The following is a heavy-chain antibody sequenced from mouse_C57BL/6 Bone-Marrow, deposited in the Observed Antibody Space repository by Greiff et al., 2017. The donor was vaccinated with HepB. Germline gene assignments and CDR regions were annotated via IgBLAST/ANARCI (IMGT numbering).Heavy chain of an antibody. Sequence: VQLVESGPELVKPGASMKMSCKASGYTFTDYGISWVKQRTGQGLEWIGEIYPGSGSTYYNEKFKGKATLTADKSSNTAYMQLSSLTSEDSAVYFCARQDGPFAYWGQGTLVTVSA. V-gene: IGHV1-77*01. CDR1: GYTFTDYG. D-gene: IGHD2-3*01. J-gene: IGHJ3*01. CDR3: ARQDGPFAY. CDR2: IYPGSGST.